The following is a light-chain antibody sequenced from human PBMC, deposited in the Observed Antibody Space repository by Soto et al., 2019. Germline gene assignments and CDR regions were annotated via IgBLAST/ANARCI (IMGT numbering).Light chain of an antibody. CDR3: MQALQTPLT. V-gene: IGKV2-28*01. J-gene: IGKJ4*01. CDR1: QSLLHSNGYNY. Sequence: DIVMTQSPLSLPVTPGEPASISCRSSQSLLHSNGYNYLDWYLQKPGQSPQLLIYLGSNRASGVPDRFSGSGSGTYFTLKFSRVEAEDVGVYYCMQALQTPLTFGGGTKVEIK. CDR2: LGS.